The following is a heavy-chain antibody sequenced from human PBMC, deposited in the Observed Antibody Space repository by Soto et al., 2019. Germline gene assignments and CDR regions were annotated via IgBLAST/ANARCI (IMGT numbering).Heavy chain of an antibody. J-gene: IGHJ4*02. V-gene: IGHV5-10-1*01. CDR1: GYSFAGYW. CDR2: IGPSDSRT. D-gene: IGHD3-22*01. CDR3: ARQIYDSDTGPNFQYYFDS. Sequence: PGESLKISCKGSGYSFAGYWITWVRQKPGKGLEWMGRIGPSDSRTYYSPSFRGHVTISVTKSITTVFLQWSSLRASDTAMYYCARQIYDSDTGPNFQYYFDSWGQGTPVTVSS.